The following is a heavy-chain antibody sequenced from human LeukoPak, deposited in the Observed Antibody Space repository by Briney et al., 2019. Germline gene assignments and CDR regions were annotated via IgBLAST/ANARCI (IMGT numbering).Heavy chain of an antibody. CDR1: GFTFRTYA. CDR2: ISGSGGST. D-gene: IGHD4-17*01. Sequence: GGPLRLSCAASGFTFRTYAMSWVRQAPGKGLEWVSAISGSGGSTYYADSVKGRFTISRDKSKNTLYLQMNSLRAEDTAIYYCAKVSTYGDDYHDAFDIWGQGTMVTVSS. J-gene: IGHJ3*02. V-gene: IGHV3-23*01. CDR3: AKVSTYGDDYHDAFDI.